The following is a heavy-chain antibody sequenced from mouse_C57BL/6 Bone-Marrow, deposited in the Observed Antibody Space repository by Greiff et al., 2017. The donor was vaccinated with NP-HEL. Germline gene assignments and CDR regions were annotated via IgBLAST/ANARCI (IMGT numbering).Heavy chain of an antibody. CDR3: AKKGLLRAMDY. Sequence: VKLVESGPGLVQPSQSLSITCTVSGFSLTSYGVHWVRQSPGQGLEWLGVIWSGGSSDYNAAFLSRLSITKDNYKSQVFFKMNSLQADDTAIYYCAKKGLLRAMDYWGQGTSVTVSS. CDR1: GFSLTSYG. V-gene: IGHV2-5*01. D-gene: IGHD2-3*01. J-gene: IGHJ4*01. CDR2: IWSGGSS.